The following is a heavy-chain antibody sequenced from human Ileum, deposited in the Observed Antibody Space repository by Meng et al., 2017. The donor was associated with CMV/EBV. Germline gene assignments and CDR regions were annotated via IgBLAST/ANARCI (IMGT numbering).Heavy chain of an antibody. D-gene: IGHD3-10*01. V-gene: IGHV4-4*07. CDR3: GRGPGGFGEFNFDY. CDR2: IYTGGRT. J-gene: IGHJ4*02. Sequence: ALPQDSGPRVVPSAGTLSLTCTLSGGSINAYDWGWIRQPAGKGVEWIGRIYTGGRTNYNPSLESRVTMSVDTSNNHFSLRLTSVTAADTAVYYCGRGPGGFGEFNFDYWGQGSLVTVSS. CDR1: GGSINAYD.